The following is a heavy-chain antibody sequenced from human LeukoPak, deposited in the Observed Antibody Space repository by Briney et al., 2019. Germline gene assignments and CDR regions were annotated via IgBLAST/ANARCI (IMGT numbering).Heavy chain of an antibody. CDR2: IGGSGGGT. CDR3: AKRGSGWYEDYYYYMDV. D-gene: IGHD6-19*01. Sequence: GGSLRLSCAASGFTFSTYGMSWVRQAPGKGLEWVSAIGGSGGGTYYADSVRGRFTISRDNSKNTLYLQMNSLRAEDTAVYYCAKRGSGWYEDYYYYMDVWGKGTTVTISS. CDR1: GFTFSTYG. J-gene: IGHJ6*03. V-gene: IGHV3-23*01.